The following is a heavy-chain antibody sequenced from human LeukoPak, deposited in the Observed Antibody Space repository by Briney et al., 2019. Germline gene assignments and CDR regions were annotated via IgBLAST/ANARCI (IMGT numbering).Heavy chain of an antibody. Sequence: TASQTLSLTCTVSGGSISSGGYYWSWIRQHPGKGLEWIGYIYYSGSTYYNPSLKSRVTISVDTSKNQFSLKLSSVTAADTAVYYCARALSTMIVESAFDIWGQGTMVTVSS. CDR2: IYYSGST. D-gene: IGHD3-22*01. V-gene: IGHV4-31*03. J-gene: IGHJ3*02. CDR1: GGSISSGGYY. CDR3: ARALSTMIVESAFDI.